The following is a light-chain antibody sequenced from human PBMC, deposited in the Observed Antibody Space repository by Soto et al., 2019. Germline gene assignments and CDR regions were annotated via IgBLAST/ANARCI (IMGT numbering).Light chain of an antibody. J-gene: IGKJ2*01. V-gene: IGKV1-39*01. CDR1: QSLSSY. Sequence: DIQMTQSPSSLSASVGDRVTITCRASQSLSSYLNWYQQKPGKAPNLLIYGASSLQSGVPSRFSGSGSVTDFTLTISSLHPEALATYYYQQSYSTPYNFGRGTKLEIK. CDR2: GAS. CDR3: QQSYSTPYN.